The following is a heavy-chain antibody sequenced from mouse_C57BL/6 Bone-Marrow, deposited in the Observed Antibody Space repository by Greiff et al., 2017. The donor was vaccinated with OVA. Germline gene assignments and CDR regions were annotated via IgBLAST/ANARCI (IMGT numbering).Heavy chain of an antibody. CDR1: GYTFTSSW. D-gene: IGHD1-1*01. CDR2: INPSNGGT. V-gene: IGHV1-53*01. CDR3: ARGRYYGSSPAWFAY. J-gene: IGHJ3*01. Sequence: VQLQQSGTELVKPGASVKLSCKASGYTFTSSWMHWVKQRPGQGLEWIGNINPSNGGTKYNEKFKSKATLTVDKSSSTAYMQLSSLTSEDSAVYYCARGRYYGSSPAWFAYWGQGTLVTVSA.